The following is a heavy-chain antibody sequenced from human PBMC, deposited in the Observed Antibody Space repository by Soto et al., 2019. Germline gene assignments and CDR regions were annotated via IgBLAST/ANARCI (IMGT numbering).Heavy chain of an antibody. CDR3: AGVRQLFGYFHYNLDV. CDR2: ISAYNGDT. J-gene: IGHJ6*03. Sequence: QVQLLQSGAEVKKPGASVKVSCKASGYTFTNYGITWVRQAPGQGLEWMGWISAYNGDTHYTQRQQVRVPMTADTYPSTAYLELRGLRSDDTALYYCAGVRQLFGYFHYNLDVWGKGTTVTVSS. V-gene: IGHV1-18*01. D-gene: IGHD6-6*01. CDR1: GYTFTNYG.